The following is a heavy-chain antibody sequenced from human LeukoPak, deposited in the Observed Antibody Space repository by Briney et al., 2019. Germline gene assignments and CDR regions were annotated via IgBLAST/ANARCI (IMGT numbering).Heavy chain of an antibody. CDR1: GFTFSSYA. J-gene: IGHJ4*02. V-gene: IGHV3-30-3*02. CDR3: VKTAYGDYGYFDY. D-gene: IGHD4-17*01. Sequence: HPGGSLRLSCAASGFTFSSYAMHWVRQAPGKGLEWVAVISYDGSNKYYADSVKGRFTISRDNSKNTLYLQMNSLRAEDTAVYYCVKTAYGDYGYFDYWGQGTLVTVSS. CDR2: ISYDGSNK.